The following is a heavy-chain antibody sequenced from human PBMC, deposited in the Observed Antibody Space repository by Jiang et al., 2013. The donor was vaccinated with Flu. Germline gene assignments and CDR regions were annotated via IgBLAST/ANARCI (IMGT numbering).Heavy chain of an antibody. V-gene: IGHV1-3*01. CDR3: ARCMGYCSSTSCYTPGGYYYYGMDV. CDR1: GYTFTSYA. D-gene: IGHD2-2*02. CDR2: INAGNGNT. Sequence: GAEVKKPGASVKVSCKASGYTFTSYAMHWVRQAPGQRLEWMGWINAGNGNTKYSQKFQGRVTITGDTSASTAYMELSSLRSEDTAVYYCARCMGYCSSTSCYTPGGYYYYGMDVWGQGTTVTVSS. J-gene: IGHJ6*02.